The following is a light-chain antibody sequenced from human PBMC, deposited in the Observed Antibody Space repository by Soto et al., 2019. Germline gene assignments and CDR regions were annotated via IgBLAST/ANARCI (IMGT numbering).Light chain of an antibody. CDR2: RNN. CDR1: SSNIGSNY. CDR3: AAWDDSLSGV. J-gene: IGLJ1*01. Sequence: QCVLNHAASGYGTPGRRGTISCSGSSSNIGSNYVYWYQQLPGTAPKLLIYRNNQRPSGVPDRFSGSKSGTSASLAISGLRSEDEADYYCAAWDDSLSGVFGTGTKVTVL. V-gene: IGLV1-47*01.